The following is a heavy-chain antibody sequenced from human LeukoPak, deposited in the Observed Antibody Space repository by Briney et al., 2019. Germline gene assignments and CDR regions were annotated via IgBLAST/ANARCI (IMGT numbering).Heavy chain of an antibody. Sequence: GGSLRLSCAASGFTFSSYGMHWVRQAPGKGLEWVAVIWYDGSNKYYADSVKGRFTISRDNSKNTLYLQMNSLRAEDTAVYYCARDLPGDLSGLDYWDQGTLVTVSS. J-gene: IGHJ4*02. V-gene: IGHV3-33*01. CDR3: ARDLPGDLSGLDY. CDR1: GFTFSSYG. D-gene: IGHD4-17*01. CDR2: IWYDGSNK.